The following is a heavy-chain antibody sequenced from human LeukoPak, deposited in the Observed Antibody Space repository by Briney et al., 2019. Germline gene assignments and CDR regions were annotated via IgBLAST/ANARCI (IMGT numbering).Heavy chain of an antibody. D-gene: IGHD6-19*01. Sequence: GGSLRLSCAASGFTFSSYAMHWVRQAPGKGLEWVAVISSDGSNKYYADSVKGRFTISRDNSKNTLYLQMNSLRAEDTAVYYCARADWQWLPNYWGQGTLVTVSS. CDR1: GFTFSSYA. V-gene: IGHV3-30*04. CDR2: ISSDGSNK. J-gene: IGHJ4*02. CDR3: ARADWQWLPNY.